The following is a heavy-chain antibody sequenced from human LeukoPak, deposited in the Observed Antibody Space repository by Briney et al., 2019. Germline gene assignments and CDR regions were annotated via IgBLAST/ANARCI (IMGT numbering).Heavy chain of an antibody. CDR2: INSHGSST. D-gene: IGHD2-2*01. J-gene: IGHJ4*02. V-gene: IGHV3-74*01. CDR1: GFTFSSYW. CDR3: VRGYCSRTTCPLDY. Sequence: GGSLRLSCAASGFTFSSYWMHWVRQAPGKGLVWVSRINSHGSSTTYADSVKGRFTISRDDAKNTLYLQMNSLRADDTALYYCVRGYCSRTTCPLDYWGQGTLVTVSS.